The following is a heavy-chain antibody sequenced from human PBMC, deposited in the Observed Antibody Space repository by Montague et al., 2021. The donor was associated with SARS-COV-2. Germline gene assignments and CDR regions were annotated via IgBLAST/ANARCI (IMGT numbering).Heavy chain of an antibody. V-gene: IGHV4-34*01. Sequence: SETLSLTCAVYGGSFSGYYWSWIRQPPGKGLEWVGEVNHSEGTNFNPSLKSRLTISVDTSKNQFSLKVSSVTAADTAVYFCARAPDYDILTGGLTECFDFWGQGTLVTVSS. CDR1: GGSFSGYY. CDR3: ARAPDYDILTGGLTECFDF. J-gene: IGHJ4*02. CDR2: VNHSEGT. D-gene: IGHD3-9*01.